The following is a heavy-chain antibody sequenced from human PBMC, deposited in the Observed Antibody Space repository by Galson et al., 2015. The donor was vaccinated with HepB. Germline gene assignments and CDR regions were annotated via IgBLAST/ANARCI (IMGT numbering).Heavy chain of an antibody. V-gene: IGHV3-30*04. D-gene: IGHD4-17*01. CDR3: ARSDYGDYEMRY. J-gene: IGHJ4*02. CDR1: GFSFSGYA. CDR2: ISYDGSRK. Sequence: SLRLSCAASGFSFSGYAMHWVRQAPGKGLKWVTYISYDGSRKYYADSVKGRFTISRDNSKNTLYLQMGSLRTEDTSVYYCARSDYGDYEMRYWGQGTLVAVSS.